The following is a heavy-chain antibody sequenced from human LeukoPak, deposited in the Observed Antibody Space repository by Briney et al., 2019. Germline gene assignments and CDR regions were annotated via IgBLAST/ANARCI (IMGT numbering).Heavy chain of an antibody. CDR3: ARDQEGFDY. CDR2: IYPGDGST. V-gene: IGHV1-46*01. Sequence: ASVKVSCKASGYTFTSNYIHWVRQAPGQGLEWMGMIYPGDGSTSYAQKFQGRVTVTRDTSTSTVHMELSGLRSEDTAAYYCARDQEGFDYWGQGTLVTVSS. CDR1: GYTFTSNY. J-gene: IGHJ4*02.